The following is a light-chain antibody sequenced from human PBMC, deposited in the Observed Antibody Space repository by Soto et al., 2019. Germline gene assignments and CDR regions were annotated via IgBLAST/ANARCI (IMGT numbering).Light chain of an antibody. CDR2: LAS. V-gene: IGKV2-28*01. J-gene: IGKJ4*01. CDR3: MQALQTPT. Sequence: DIVMTQSPLSLPVTPGEPASISCRSNQSLLHSNGYNYLDWYLQKPGQSPQLLFYLASDRASGVPDRLVGSGSRTDFTLKITRVEAEDVGVYYCMQALQTPTFGGGTRVEIK. CDR1: QSLLHSNGYNY.